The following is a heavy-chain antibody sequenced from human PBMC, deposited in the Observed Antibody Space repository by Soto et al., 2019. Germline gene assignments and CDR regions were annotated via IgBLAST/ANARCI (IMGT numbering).Heavy chain of an antibody. J-gene: IGHJ4*02. V-gene: IGHV3-64*01. D-gene: IGHD1-7*01. CDR3: VRRVSGNYDY. Sequence: EVQLAESGGNMVQPGGSLRLSCVASGFTFNNYDMHWVRQAPGQGLEYVSSISSNGGTTYYGNSVKGRVTISRDNSKNTLYLQTGSLRPEDMAVYYCVRRVSGNYDYWGQGTLVTVSS. CDR1: GFTFNNYD. CDR2: ISSNGGTT.